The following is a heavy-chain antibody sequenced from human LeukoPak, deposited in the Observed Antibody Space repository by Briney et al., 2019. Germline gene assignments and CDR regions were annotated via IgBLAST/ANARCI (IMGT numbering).Heavy chain of an antibody. D-gene: IGHD2-15*01. Sequence: SETLSLTCTVSGGSISSRSYYWGWICQPPGKVLEWIGTIYYSGSTYYNPSLKSRVTISVDTSKNQFSLKLSSVTAADTAVYYCARCSGGSCYYGLDVWGQGTTVTVSS. CDR1: GGSISSRSYY. J-gene: IGHJ6*02. CDR3: ARCSGGSCYYGLDV. CDR2: IYYSGST. V-gene: IGHV4-39*01.